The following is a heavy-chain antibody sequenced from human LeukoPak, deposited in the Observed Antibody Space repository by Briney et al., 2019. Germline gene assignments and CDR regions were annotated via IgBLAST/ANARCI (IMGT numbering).Heavy chain of an antibody. Sequence: SETLSLTCTVSGGSISSSSYYWGWIRQPPGKGLEWIGSIYYSGSTYYYPSLKSRVTISVDTSKNQFSLKLSSVTAADTAVYYCARGILEPGIAVAGGAFDIWGQGTMVTVSS. CDR3: ARGILEPGIAVAGGAFDI. CDR1: GGSISSSSYY. CDR2: IYYSGST. D-gene: IGHD6-19*01. V-gene: IGHV4-39*07. J-gene: IGHJ3*02.